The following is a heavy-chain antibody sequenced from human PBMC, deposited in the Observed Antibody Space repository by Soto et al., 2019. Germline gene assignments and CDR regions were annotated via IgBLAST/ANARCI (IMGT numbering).Heavy chain of an antibody. CDR1: GFTFSSYA. V-gene: IGHV3-30-3*01. Sequence: QVQLVESGGGVVQPGRSLRLSCAASGFTFSSYAMHWVRQAPGKGLEWVAVISYDGSNKYYADSVKGRFTISRDNSKNTLDLQMNSLRAEDTAVYYCARERTEYDYYYGMDVWCQGTTVTVSS. CDR2: ISYDGSNK. J-gene: IGHJ6*02. D-gene: IGHD1-1*01. CDR3: ARERTEYDYYYGMDV.